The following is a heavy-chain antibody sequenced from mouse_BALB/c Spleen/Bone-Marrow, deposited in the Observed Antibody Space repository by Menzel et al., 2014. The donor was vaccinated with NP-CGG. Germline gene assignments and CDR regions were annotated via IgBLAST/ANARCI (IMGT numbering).Heavy chain of an antibody. CDR3: ARDRNNDIHWYLDV. CDR1: GFTFSDYY. CDR2: IRNKAKGYTT. D-gene: IGHD2-12*01. J-gene: IGHJ1*01. V-gene: IGHV7-3*02. Sequence: EVKVVESGGGLVQPGGSLILSCAPSGFTFSDYYMSWVRQPPGKALEWLGFIRNKAKGYTTEYIPSVKGRFTISRDNSQSMLYLQMNTLRAEDSATYYCARDRNNDIHWYLDVWGAGTTVTVSS.